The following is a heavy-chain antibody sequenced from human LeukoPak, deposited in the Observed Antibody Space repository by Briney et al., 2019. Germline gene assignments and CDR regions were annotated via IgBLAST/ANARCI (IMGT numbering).Heavy chain of an antibody. J-gene: IGHJ4*02. CDR1: GFTFSTYA. V-gene: IGHV3-23*01. Sequence: QSGGSLRLSCAASGFTFSTYAMNWVRQAPGKGLEWVSVISGSGVSTYYADSVKGRFTISRDNSKNTLYLQMNSLRAEDTAVYYCAKAGVGATMRLGRLQYYFDYWGQGTLVTVSS. D-gene: IGHD1-26*01. CDR2: ISGSGVST. CDR3: AKAGVGATMRLGRLQYYFDY.